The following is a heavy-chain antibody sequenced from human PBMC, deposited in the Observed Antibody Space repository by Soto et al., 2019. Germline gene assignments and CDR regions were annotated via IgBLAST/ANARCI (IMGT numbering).Heavy chain of an antibody. CDR1: GGSISSSNW. V-gene: IGHV4-4*02. Sequence: SETLSLTCAVSGGSISSSNWWSWVRQPPGKRLEWIGEIYHSGSTNYNPSLKSRVTISVDKSKNQFSLKLSSVTAAATAVYYCARAASYGDYYYYYGMDVWGQGTTVTVSS. J-gene: IGHJ6*02. CDR2: IYHSGST. D-gene: IGHD4-17*01. CDR3: ARAASYGDYYYYYGMDV.